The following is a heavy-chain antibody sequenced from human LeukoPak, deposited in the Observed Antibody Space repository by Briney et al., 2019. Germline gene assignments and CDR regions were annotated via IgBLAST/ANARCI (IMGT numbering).Heavy chain of an antibody. D-gene: IGHD3-10*01. CDR1: GFIFSNYA. CDR3: ARGGSVFAYFFDY. CDR2: ISGSSGTT. Sequence: GGSLRLSCAASGFIFSNYAMAWARLTPGKGLEWVSAISGSSGTTYYTDSVKGRFTISRDSSKNTLYLQLSSLRAEDTAIYYCARGGSVFAYFFDYWGQGTLVTVSS. J-gene: IGHJ4*02. V-gene: IGHV3-23*01.